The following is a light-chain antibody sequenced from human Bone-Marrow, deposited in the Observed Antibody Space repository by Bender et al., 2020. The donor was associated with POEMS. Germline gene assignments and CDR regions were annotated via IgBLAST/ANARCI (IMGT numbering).Light chain of an antibody. V-gene: IGLV1-40*01. J-gene: IGLJ1*01. CDR2: GYN. CDR3: NSRDSSGNHYV. CDR1: SSNTGSGYD. Sequence: QSVLTQPPSVSGAPGQRVTISCTGSSSNTGSGYDINWYQHLPGTAPKLLIYGYNNRPSGVPDRFSGSKSGTSASLAITGLQAEDEGDYYCNSRDSSGNHYVFGTGTKVTVL.